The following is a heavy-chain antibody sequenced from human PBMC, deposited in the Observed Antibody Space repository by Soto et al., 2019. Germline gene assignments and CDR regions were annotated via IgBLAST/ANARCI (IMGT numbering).Heavy chain of an antibody. CDR2: IYDSGST. Sequence: PSETLSLTCTVSFGSISSGDYYWSWVRQPPGKGLEWIGYIYDSGSTYYNPSLKSRVTISVDTSKNQFSLKLSSVTAADTAVYYCARGDSTSSTYYCGMDVWGQGTTVTVSS. V-gene: IGHV4-30-4*01. CDR1: FGSISSGDYY. D-gene: IGHD6-6*01. CDR3: ARGDSTSSTYYCGMDV. J-gene: IGHJ6*02.